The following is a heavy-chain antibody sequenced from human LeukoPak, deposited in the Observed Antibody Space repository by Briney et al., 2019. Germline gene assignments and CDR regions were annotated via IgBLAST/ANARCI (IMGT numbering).Heavy chain of an antibody. V-gene: IGHV1-69*13. CDR1: GGTFSSYA. CDR3: ARDPDCSSTSCYTIRDY. Sequence: ASVKVSCKASGGTFSSYAISWVRQAPGQGLEWMGGIIPIFGTANYAQKFQGRVTITADESTSTAYMELSSLRSEDTAVYYCARDPDCSSTSCYTIRDYXGXXTXVTVSS. J-gene: IGHJ4*02. CDR2: IIPIFGTA. D-gene: IGHD2-2*02.